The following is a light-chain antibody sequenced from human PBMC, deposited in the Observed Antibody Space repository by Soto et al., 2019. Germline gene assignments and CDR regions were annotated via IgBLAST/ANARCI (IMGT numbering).Light chain of an antibody. CDR3: QQSNNWPWT. CDR2: DAS. V-gene: IGKV3-15*01. CDR1: QSVSGK. Sequence: EVLMTQSPATLSVSPGERATLSCRASQSVSGKLAWYQQKPGQAPRLLIYDASTRATGIPARFSGSGSGTEFTLTISSLQSEDVAVYYCQQSNNWPWTFGQGTKVEIK. J-gene: IGKJ1*01.